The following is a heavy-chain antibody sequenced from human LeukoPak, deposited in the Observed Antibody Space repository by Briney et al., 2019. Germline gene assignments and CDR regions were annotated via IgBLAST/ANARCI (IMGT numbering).Heavy chain of an antibody. Sequence: PGGSLRLSCAASGFTFSSYNMHWVRQAPGKGLEWVTMIGYDGSDKYYADSVKGRFTISRDNAKNSLYLQMNSLRAEDTAVYYCAELGITMIGGVWGKGTTVTISS. V-gene: IGHV3-33*03. D-gene: IGHD3-10*02. CDR1: GFTFSSYN. CDR3: AELGITMIGGV. J-gene: IGHJ6*04. CDR2: IGYDGSDK.